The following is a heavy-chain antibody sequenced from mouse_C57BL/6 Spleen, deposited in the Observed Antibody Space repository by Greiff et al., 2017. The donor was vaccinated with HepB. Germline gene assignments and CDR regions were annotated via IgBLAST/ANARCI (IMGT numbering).Heavy chain of an antibody. CDR1: GYTFTSYW. CDR3: ARRGYDYDRYFDV. D-gene: IGHD2-4*01. CDR2: IDPSDSYT. Sequence: QVQLKQPGAELVMPGASVKLSCKASGYTFTSYWMHWVKQRPGQGLEWIGEIDPSDSYTNYNQKFKGKSTLTVDKSSSTAYMQLSSLTSEDSAVYYCARRGYDYDRYFDVWGTGTTVTVSS. V-gene: IGHV1-69*01. J-gene: IGHJ1*03.